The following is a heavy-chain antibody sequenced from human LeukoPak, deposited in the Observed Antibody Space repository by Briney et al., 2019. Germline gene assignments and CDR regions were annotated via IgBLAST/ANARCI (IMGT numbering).Heavy chain of an antibody. Sequence: GSLRLSCAASGFTFSNYWMHWVRQAPGKGLVWVSRINADGTYTNYADSVKGQFTISRDNAKNTLYLQMNSLRAEDTAVYYCGRGYTLGSRIDYWGQGTLVSVSS. D-gene: IGHD5-18*01. CDR1: GFTFSNYW. V-gene: IGHV3-74*01. J-gene: IGHJ4*02. CDR2: INADGTYT. CDR3: GRGYTLGSRIDY.